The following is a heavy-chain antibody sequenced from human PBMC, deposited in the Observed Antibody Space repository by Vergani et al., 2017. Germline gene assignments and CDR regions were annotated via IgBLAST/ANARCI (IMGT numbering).Heavy chain of an antibody. CDR3: ARAYGRYDWFDY. Sequence: EVHLLESGGGLVQSGGSLRLSCAASGFTFSNSAVSWVRQAPGRGLARVSGISASGAPTYYADSVKGRVTISRDNSKNTLYLQMNSLRVEDTAVYYCARAYGRYDWFDYWGQRTLVTVSS. CDR2: ISASGAPT. CDR1: GFTFSNSA. J-gene: IGHJ4*01. V-gene: IGHV3-23*01. D-gene: IGHD1-20*01.